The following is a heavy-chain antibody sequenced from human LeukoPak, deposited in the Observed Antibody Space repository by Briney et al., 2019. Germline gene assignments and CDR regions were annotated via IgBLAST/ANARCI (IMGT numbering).Heavy chain of an antibody. CDR3: NTGGYYFDY. CDR2: IKSKYDGGTT. Sequence: TTGGSLRLSCAASGFIFSNAWMNWVRQVPGKGLEWVGRIKSKYDGGTTDYAAHAKGRFTISRDDSKNTVYLQMNSLKTEDTAVYYCNTGGYYFDYWGQGTLSPSPQ. J-gene: IGHJ4*02. CDR1: GFIFSNAW. V-gene: IGHV3-15*01.